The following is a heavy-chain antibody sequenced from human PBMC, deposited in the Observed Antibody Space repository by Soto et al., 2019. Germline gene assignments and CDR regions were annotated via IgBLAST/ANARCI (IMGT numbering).Heavy chain of an antibody. CDR3: AKCLAGPPNYFDY. CDR2: ISYDGSNK. Sequence: QVQLVESGGGVVQPGRSLRLSGAASGFTFSSYGMHWVRQAPGKGLEWVAVISYDGSNKYYADSVKGRFTISRDNSKNTLYLQMNSLRAEDTAVYYCAKCLAGPPNYFDYWGQGTLVTVSS. D-gene: IGHD6-19*01. V-gene: IGHV3-30*18. J-gene: IGHJ4*02. CDR1: GFTFSSYG.